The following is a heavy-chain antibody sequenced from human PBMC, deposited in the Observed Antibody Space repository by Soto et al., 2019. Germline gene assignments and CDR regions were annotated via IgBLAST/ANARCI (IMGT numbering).Heavy chain of an antibody. CDR2: IKQDGSEK. V-gene: IGHV3-7*01. D-gene: IGHD1-26*01. CDR1: GFTFSSYW. Sequence: GGSLRLSCAASGFTFSSYWMSWVRQAPGKGLEWVANIKQDGSEKYYVDSVKGRFTISRDNAKNSLYLQMNSLRAEDTAVYYCARVVRWELLRYYYYYYYMDVWGKGTTVTVSS. J-gene: IGHJ6*03. CDR3: ARVVRWELLRYYYYYYYMDV.